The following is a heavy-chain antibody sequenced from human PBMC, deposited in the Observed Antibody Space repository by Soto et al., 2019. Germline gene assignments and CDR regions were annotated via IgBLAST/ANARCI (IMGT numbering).Heavy chain of an antibody. CDR1: GGSFSSYA. CDR2: IIPIFGTA. D-gene: IGHD3-22*01. V-gene: IGHV1-69*01. Sequence: QVQLVQSGAEVKKPGPSVKVSCKASGGSFSSYAISWVRQAPGQGLEWMGGIIPIFGTANYAQKFQGRVTIAAGDSKNTASMKLSSLRSEDTAVYYCARVHDIYYYDSSSYYYYALVVWGQGTTVTVSS. J-gene: IGHJ6*02. CDR3: ARVHDIYYYDSSSYYYYALVV.